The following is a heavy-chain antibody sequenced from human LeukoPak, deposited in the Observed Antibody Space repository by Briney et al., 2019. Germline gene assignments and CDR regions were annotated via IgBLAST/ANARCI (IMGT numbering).Heavy chain of an antibody. D-gene: IGHD6-19*01. V-gene: IGHV3-48*02. J-gene: IGHJ3*02. CDR2: ISSSSSTI. Sequence: GGSLRLSCAASGFAFSSYSMNWVRQAPGKGLEWVSYISSSSSTIYYADSVKGRFTISRDDAKNSLYLQMNSLRDEDTAVYYCARAAYSSGWYFGIWGQGTMVTVSS. CDR3: ARAAYSSGWYFGI. CDR1: GFAFSSYS.